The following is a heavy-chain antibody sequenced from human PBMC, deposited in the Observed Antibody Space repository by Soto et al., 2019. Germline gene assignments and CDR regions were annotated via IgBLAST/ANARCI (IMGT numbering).Heavy chain of an antibody. Sequence: SETLSLTCTVSGGSISSSGYYWGWIRQPPGKGLEWIGSIYYSGSTYYNPSLKSRVTISVDTSKNQFSLKLSSVTAADTAVYYCARHTPAISISDHWGQGTLVTVSS. CDR2: IYYSGST. J-gene: IGHJ4*02. CDR1: GGSISSSGYY. V-gene: IGHV4-39*01. D-gene: IGHD2-15*01. CDR3: ARHTPAISISDH.